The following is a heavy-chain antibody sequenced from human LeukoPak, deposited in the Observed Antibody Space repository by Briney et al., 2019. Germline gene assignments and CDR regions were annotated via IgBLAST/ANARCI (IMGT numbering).Heavy chain of an antibody. CDR3: VLLTRGTARVADY. CDR1: GFTVSSNH. D-gene: IGHD1/OR15-1a*01. V-gene: IGHV3-64D*06. J-gene: IGHJ4*02. CDR2: ITSNGGST. Sequence: PGGSLRLSCAASGFTVSSNHMSWVRQAPGKGLEYVSAITSNGGSTYYEDFVKGRFTISRDNSNNMLYLQMSSLRAEDTAVYYCVLLTRGTARVADYWGQGTLVTVSS.